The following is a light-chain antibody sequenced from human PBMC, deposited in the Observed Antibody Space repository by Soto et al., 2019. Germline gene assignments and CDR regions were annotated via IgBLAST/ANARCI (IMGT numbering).Light chain of an antibody. J-gene: IGKJ2*01. CDR3: QQYNNWPHS. Sequence: EIVMTQSPATLSLSQGQRATLSCRASQSVSSNLAWYQQILGQAPRLLISGASTRATGIPARFTGSGSGTEFTLTISSLQSEDFAVYYCQQYNNWPHSVGQGTKVDSK. CDR1: QSVSSN. CDR2: GAS. V-gene: IGKV3-15*01.